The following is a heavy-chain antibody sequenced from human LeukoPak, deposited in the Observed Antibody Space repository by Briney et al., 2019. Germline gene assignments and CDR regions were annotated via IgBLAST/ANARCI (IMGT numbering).Heavy chain of an antibody. CDR1: GGSITSYY. J-gene: IGHJ5*02. Sequence: SETLSLTCTVSGGSITSYYWSWIRQPPGKGLEWIGSIYYSGSTNYSPSLKSRVTISVDTSKNQFSLKLNSVTAADTAVYYCARTSITMVRGVITRYNWFDPWGQGTLVTVSS. V-gene: IGHV4-59*08. CDR3: ARTSITMVRGVITRYNWFDP. D-gene: IGHD3-10*01. CDR2: IYYSGST.